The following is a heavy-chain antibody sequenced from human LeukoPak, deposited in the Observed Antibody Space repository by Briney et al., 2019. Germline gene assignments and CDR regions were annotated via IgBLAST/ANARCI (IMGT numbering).Heavy chain of an antibody. CDR1: GITLSSFG. CDR2: IWYDGSNK. D-gene: IGHD1/OR15-1a*01. J-gene: IGHJ5*02. CDR3: ARDGTQTAGPFDP. V-gene: IGHV3-33*01. Sequence: GGSLRLSCAASGITLSSFGMHWVRQAPGKGLEWVAFIWYDGSNKYYADSVKGRFTISRDNSKNTLYLQMNSLRVEDTAVYYCARDGTQTAGPFDPWGQRTLVTVSS.